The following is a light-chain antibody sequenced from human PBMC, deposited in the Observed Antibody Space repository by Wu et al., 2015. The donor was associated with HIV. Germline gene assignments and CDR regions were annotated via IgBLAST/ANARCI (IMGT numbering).Light chain of an antibody. V-gene: IGKV3-15*01. J-gene: IGKJ3*01. Sequence: EIVMTQSPATLSVSPGERATLSCRASQSVSSNLAWYQQKPGQAPRLLIYGASTRATDIPARFSGSGSGTEFTLTISSMQSEDFAVYYCQQYNKWPTFTFGPGTKVDIK. CDR2: GAS. CDR1: QSVSSN. CDR3: QQYNKWPTFT.